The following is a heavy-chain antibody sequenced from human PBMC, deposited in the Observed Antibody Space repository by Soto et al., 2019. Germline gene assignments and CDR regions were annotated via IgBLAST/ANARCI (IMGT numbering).Heavy chain of an antibody. D-gene: IGHD3-10*01. CDR2: IYWDDDK. J-gene: IGHJ4*02. V-gene: IGHV2-5*02. CDR1: GFSLSTSGVG. CDR3: GHRLPSMVRGVLGLFFDY. Sequence: QITLKESGPTLVKPTQTLTLTCTFSGFSLSTSGVGVGWIRQPPGKALEWLALIYWDDDKRYSPSLKFRLTIPKDTSRYHVILKSTNMDLVDIATYYCGHRLPSMVRGVLGLFFDYWGQGTLVTVSS.